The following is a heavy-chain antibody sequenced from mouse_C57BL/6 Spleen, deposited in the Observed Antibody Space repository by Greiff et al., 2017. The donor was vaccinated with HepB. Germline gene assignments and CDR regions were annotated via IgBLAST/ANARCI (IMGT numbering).Heavy chain of an antibody. CDR1: GFTFSDYY. Sequence: EVQLQESGGGLVQPGGSLKLSCAASGFTFSDYYMYWVRQTPEKRLEWVAYISNGGGSTYYPDTVKGRFTISRDNAKNTLYLQMSRLKSEDTAMYYCARHAYGSSLYWYFDVWGTGTTVTVSS. J-gene: IGHJ1*03. CDR2: ISNGGGST. V-gene: IGHV5-12*01. CDR3: ARHAYGSSLYWYFDV. D-gene: IGHD1-1*01.